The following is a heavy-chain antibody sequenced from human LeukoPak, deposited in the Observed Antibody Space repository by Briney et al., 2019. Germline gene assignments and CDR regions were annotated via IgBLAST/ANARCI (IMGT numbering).Heavy chain of an antibody. V-gene: IGHV4-59*08. CDR1: GGSISSYY. CDR3: AKHPRRREQWLTFEY. D-gene: IGHD6-19*01. CDR2: IYYSGST. J-gene: IGHJ4*02. Sequence: PSETLSLTCTVSGGSISSYYWSWIRQPPGKGLEWIGYIYYSGSTNYNPSLKSRVTISVDTSKNQFSLRLSSVTAADTAVYYCAKHPRRREQWLTFEYWGQVALVSV.